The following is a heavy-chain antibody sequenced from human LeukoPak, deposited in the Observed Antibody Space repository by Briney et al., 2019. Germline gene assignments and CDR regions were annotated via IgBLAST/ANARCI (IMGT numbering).Heavy chain of an antibody. Sequence: PSETLSLTCTVSGGSISSGGYYWSWIRQPPGKGLEWIGYIYHSGSTYYNPSLKSRVTISVDRSKNQFSLKLSSVTAADTAVYYCARDVVYNWFDPWGQGTLVTVSS. V-gene: IGHV4-30-2*01. CDR1: GGSISSGGYY. CDR3: ARDVVYNWFDP. J-gene: IGHJ5*02. CDR2: IYHSGST.